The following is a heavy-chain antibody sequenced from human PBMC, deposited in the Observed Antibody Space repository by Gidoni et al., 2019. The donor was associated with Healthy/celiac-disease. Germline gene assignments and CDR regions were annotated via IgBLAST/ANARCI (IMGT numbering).Heavy chain of an antibody. J-gene: IGHJ4*02. D-gene: IGHD6-19*01. CDR1: GFPFSCYW. Sequence: EVQLVESGGGLVQPGGSLRLSCAASGFPFSCYWMSWVRQAPGKGLEWVANIKQDGSEKYYVDSVKGRFTISRDNAKNSLYLQMNSLRAEDTAVYYCARGGQWLVSVDYWGQGTLVTVSS. CDR3: ARGGQWLVSVDY. V-gene: IGHV3-7*03. CDR2: IKQDGSEK.